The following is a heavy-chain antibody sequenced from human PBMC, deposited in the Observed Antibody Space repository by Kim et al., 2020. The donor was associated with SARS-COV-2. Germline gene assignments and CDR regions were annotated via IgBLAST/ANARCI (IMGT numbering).Heavy chain of an antibody. J-gene: IGHJ4*02. CDR1: SDSISSYY. Sequence: SETLSLTCSVSSDSISSYYCSWIRQLPGKGLEWLGYIYYSGSTDYNPSLKTRVTISWDTSRNQCSLDLTSVTVADTAVYYCARSEGRAIWHQFGCWGQGIVVTVSS. CDR2: IYYSGST. CDR3: ARSEGRAIWHQFGC. V-gene: IGHV4-59*01.